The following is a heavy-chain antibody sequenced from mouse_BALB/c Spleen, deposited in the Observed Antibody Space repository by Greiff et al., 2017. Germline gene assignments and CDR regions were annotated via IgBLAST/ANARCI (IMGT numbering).Heavy chain of an antibody. CDR2: INPSNGRT. CDR3: ARSGYGRPFDD. CDR1: GYTFTSYW. J-gene: IGHJ2*01. Sequence: QVQLQQPGAELVKPGASVKLSCKASGYTFTSYWMHWVKQRPGQGLEWIGEINPSNGRTNYNEKFKSKATLTVDKSSSTAYMQLSSLTSEDSAVYYCARSGYGRPFDDWGQGTTLTVSS. V-gene: IGHV1S81*02. D-gene: IGHD1-1*01.